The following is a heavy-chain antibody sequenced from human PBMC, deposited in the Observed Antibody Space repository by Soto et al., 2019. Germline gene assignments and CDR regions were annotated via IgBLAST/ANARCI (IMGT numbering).Heavy chain of an antibody. D-gene: IGHD2-2*01. CDR3: AREGEGHCISSSCLNWFDP. CDR1: GFTFSTFN. CDR2: ISSSGSTI. J-gene: IGHJ5*02. V-gene: IGHV3-48*02. Sequence: EVQLAESGGGLVQPGGSLRLSCAASGFTFSTFNMNWVRQAPGKGLEWVSYISSSGSTIYYADSVKGRFTISRDNAKNSLYLQMNSLRDEDTAVYYCAREGEGHCISSSCLNWFDPWGQGTMVTVSS.